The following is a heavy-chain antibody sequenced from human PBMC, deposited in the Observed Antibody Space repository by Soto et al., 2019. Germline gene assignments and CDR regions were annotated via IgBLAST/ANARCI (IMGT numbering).Heavy chain of an antibody. CDR3: ATSTKSSGYYRVLRRVYYGMDV. CDR1: GFTVSSNY. D-gene: IGHD3-22*01. CDR2: IYSGGST. Sequence: EVQLVETGGGLIQPGGSLRLSCAASGFTVSSNYMSWVRQAPGKGLEWVSVIYSGGSTYYADSVKGRFTISRDNSKNTLYLQMNSLRDEDTAVYYCATSTKSSGYYRVLRRVYYGMDVWGQGTTVTVSS. J-gene: IGHJ6*02. V-gene: IGHV3-53*02.